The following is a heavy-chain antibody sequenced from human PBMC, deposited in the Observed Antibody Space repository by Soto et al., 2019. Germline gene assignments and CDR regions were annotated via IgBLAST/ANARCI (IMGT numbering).Heavy chain of an antibody. Sequence: GGSLRLSCAASGFIFSNYAMSWVRQVPGKGLQWVSASGSGGATYYADSVKGRFTISRDNSKNTMYLQMNSLRAEDTAVYYCAKYYYGSGNSYAFDIWGQGTMVTVSS. CDR2: SGSGGAT. CDR1: GFIFSNYA. D-gene: IGHD3-10*01. J-gene: IGHJ3*02. CDR3: AKYYYGSGNSYAFDI. V-gene: IGHV3-23*01.